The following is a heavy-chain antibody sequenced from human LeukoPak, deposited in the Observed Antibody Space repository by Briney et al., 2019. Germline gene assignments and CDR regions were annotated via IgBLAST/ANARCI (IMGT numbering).Heavy chain of an antibody. D-gene: IGHD3-22*01. V-gene: IGHV3-48*02. CDR3: ARASPSGYDY. CDR1: GFTFSDYW. J-gene: IGHJ4*02. CDR2: ISSTSSTI. Sequence: GGSLRLSCAASGFTFSDYWMSWVRQAPGKGLEWVSYISSTSSTIYYADSVKGRFTISRDNAKNSLYLQMNSLRDEDTAVYYCARASPSGYDYWGQGTLVTVSS.